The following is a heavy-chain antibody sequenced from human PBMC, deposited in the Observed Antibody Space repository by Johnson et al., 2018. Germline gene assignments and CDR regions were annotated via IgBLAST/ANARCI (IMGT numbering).Heavy chain of an antibody. D-gene: IGHD4-17*01. V-gene: IGHV4-34*01. Sequence: QVQLQQWGAGLLKPSETLSLTCAVYGGSFSGYYWSWIRQPPGKGLAWIGEINHSGSTNYSPSLKSRVTIPVDTSKNQFSRKLSSGPAADTAVYYWAGDGDYNYVMDVWGQGTTVTVS. CDR2: INHSGST. CDR3: AGDGDYNYVMDV. CDR1: GGSFSGYY. J-gene: IGHJ6*02.